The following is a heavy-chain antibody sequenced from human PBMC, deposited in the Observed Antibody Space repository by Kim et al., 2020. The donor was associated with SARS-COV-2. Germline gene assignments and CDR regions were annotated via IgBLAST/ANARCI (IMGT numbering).Heavy chain of an antibody. V-gene: IGHV3-33*01. Sequence: YYADTVKGRFTISRDNSKNTLYLQMNSLRAEDTAVYYCARDDVEGGYFDYWGQGTLVTVSS. CDR3: ARDDVEGGYFDY. J-gene: IGHJ4*02. D-gene: IGHD2-15*01.